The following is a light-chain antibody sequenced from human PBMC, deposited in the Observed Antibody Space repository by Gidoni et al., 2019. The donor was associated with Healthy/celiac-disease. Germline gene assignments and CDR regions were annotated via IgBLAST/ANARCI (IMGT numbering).Light chain of an antibody. V-gene: IGKV3-15*01. Sequence: EIVMTQSPATLSVSPGERATLSCRASQSVSSNLAWYQQKPGQAPRLLIYGASTRATGIPARFSGSGSGTEFTLTISSLQSEDFAVCYCQQYNNWPRTFXQXTKVEIK. CDR1: QSVSSN. J-gene: IGKJ1*01. CDR3: QQYNNWPRT. CDR2: GAS.